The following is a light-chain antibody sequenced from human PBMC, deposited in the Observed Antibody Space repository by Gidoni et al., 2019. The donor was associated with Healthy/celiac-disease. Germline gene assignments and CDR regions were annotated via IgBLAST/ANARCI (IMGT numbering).Light chain of an antibody. Sequence: DIQLTQSPSFLSASVGDRVTITCRASQGISSYLAWYQQKPGKAPKLLLYAASTLRGGVPSRFSGSGSGTEFTLTISSLQPEDFATYYCQQLNSYPPSTCGGGTKVEIK. J-gene: IGKJ4*01. V-gene: IGKV1-9*01. CDR1: QGISSY. CDR3: QQLNSYPPST. CDR2: AAS.